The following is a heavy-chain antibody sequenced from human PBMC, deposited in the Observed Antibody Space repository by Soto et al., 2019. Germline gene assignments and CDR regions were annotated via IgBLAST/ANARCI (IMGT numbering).Heavy chain of an antibody. Sequence: PSQTLSLTCAISGDSVSSNSAAWNWIRQSPSRGLEWLGRTYYRSKWYNDYAVSVKSRITINPDTSKNQFSLQLNSVTPEDTAVYYCASVYIPGLNDYGDYAFDIWGQGTMVTVSS. D-gene: IGHD4-17*01. CDR1: GDSVSSNSAA. J-gene: IGHJ3*02. CDR3: ASVYIPGLNDYGDYAFDI. CDR2: TYYRSKWYN. V-gene: IGHV6-1*01.